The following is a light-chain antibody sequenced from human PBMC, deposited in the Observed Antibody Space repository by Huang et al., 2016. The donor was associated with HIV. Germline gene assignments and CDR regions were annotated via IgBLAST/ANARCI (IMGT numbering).Light chain of an antibody. CDR1: QRVSSN. V-gene: IGKV3-15*01. Sequence: EIVMTQSPATLSVSPGERATLSCRASQRVSSNLAWYKQKPGQAPRLLIYGASTRATGIPARFSGSGSGTEFTLTISNLQSEDFAVYYCQQYNNWPRTFGQGTKVEIK. J-gene: IGKJ1*01. CDR3: QQYNNWPRT. CDR2: GAS.